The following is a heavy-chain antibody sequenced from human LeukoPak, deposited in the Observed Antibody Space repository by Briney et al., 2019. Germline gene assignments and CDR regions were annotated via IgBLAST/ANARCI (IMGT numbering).Heavy chain of an antibody. CDR2: INHSGGSK. J-gene: IGHJ3*02. CDR3: AREGQDAFDI. Sequence: ASVTVSCTASRYTFTSYYMHWVRQAPGQELEWMGIINHSGGSKIYAQKFQGRVTMTRDTSTSTVYMELSSLRAEDTAVYYCAREGQDAFDIWGQGTTVTVSS. V-gene: IGHV1-46*01. CDR1: RYTFTSYY.